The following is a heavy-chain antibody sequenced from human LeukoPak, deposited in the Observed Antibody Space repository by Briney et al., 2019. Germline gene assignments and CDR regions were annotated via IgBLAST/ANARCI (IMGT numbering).Heavy chain of an antibody. Sequence: GGSLRLSCAASGFTFSSSAMTWVRQVLGKGLEWVSTTGVSGSYYADSVKGRFTISRDNSKGTLYLQMDSLRVEDTAVYYCGKDPNGNFIGAFDFWGQGTMVTVSS. V-gene: IGHV3-23*01. J-gene: IGHJ3*01. CDR1: GFTFSSSA. CDR2: TGVSGS. D-gene: IGHD4-23*01. CDR3: GKDPNGNFIGAFDF.